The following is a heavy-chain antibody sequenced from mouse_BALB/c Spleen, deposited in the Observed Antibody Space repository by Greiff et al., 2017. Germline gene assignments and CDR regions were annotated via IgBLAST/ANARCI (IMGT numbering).Heavy chain of an antibody. CDR3: AREPTTRAMDY. J-gene: IGHJ4*01. CDR1: GYSITSDYA. D-gene: IGHD2-12*01. V-gene: IGHV3-2*02. Sequence: EVKLVESGPGLVKPSQSLSLTCTVTGYSITSDYAWNWIRQFPGNKLEWMGYISYSGSTSYNPSLKSRISITRDTSKNQFFLQLNSVTTEDTATYYCAREPTTRAMDYWCQGTSVTVSS. CDR2: ISYSGST.